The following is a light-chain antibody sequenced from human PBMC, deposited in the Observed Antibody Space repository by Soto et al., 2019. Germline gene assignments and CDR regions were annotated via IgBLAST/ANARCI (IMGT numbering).Light chain of an antibody. CDR2: GVS. Sequence: QSVLTQPRSVSGSPGQSVTFSCTGTSSDVGGYNYVSWYQQHPGKAPKLIIYGVSKRPSGVPDRFSGSKSGHTASLTISGLQAEDEADYYCCSYAGSYTLVFGGGTKVTVL. CDR1: SSDVGGYNY. CDR3: CSYAGSYTLV. J-gene: IGLJ2*01. V-gene: IGLV2-11*01.